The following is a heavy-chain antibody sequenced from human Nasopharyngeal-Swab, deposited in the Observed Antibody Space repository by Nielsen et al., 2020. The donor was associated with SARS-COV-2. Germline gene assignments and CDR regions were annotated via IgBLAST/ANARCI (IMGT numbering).Heavy chain of an antibody. Sequence: GESLKISCAASGFTFSNAWMSWVRQAPGKGLEWVSVIYSSGGTHYADSVKGRFTISRDNSNNTLYLQMNSLRPDDTAVYYCARDGYSYDDAFDIWGQGTLVTVSS. CDR2: IYSSGGT. D-gene: IGHD5-18*01. CDR3: ARDGYSYDDAFDI. J-gene: IGHJ3*02. CDR1: GFTFSNAW. V-gene: IGHV3-66*03.